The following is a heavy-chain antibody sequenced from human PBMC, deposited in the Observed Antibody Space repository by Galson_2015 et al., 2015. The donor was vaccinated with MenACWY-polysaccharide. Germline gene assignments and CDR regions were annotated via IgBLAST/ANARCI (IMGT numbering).Heavy chain of an antibody. CDR2: IGSTTSRGPGNI. V-gene: IGHV3-48*01. J-gene: IGHJ6*02. CDR1: GFTFSTNR. Sequence: SLRLSCAASGFTFSTNRMNWVRRAPGKGLEWISYIGSTTSRGPGNIYYADSVRGRFTISRDDAKNTLFLQMNSLRAEDAALYYCAVGGTTGWGMDVWGRGTTVTIFS. D-gene: IGHD1-26*01. CDR3: AVGGTTGWGMDV.